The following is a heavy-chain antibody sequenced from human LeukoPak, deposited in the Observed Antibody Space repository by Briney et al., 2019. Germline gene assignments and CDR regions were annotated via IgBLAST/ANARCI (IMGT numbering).Heavy chain of an antibody. Sequence: GASVKVSCKASGYTSTGYYMHWVRQAPGQGLEWMGWINPNSGGTNYAQKFQGRVTMTRDTSISTAYMELSRLRSDDTAVYYCAREDSSSWGRYYYMDVWGKGTTVTVSS. J-gene: IGHJ6*03. CDR1: GYTSTGYY. CDR2: INPNSGGT. CDR3: AREDSSSWGRYYYMDV. V-gene: IGHV1-2*02. D-gene: IGHD6-13*01.